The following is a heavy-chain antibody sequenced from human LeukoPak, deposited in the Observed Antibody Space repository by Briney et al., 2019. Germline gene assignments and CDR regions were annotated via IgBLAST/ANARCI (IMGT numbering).Heavy chain of an antibody. Sequence: GGSLRLSCAASGFTVSTNCMTWVRQAPREGLEWVSTIYSGGSTYYADSVMGRFTISRHNSRNTLYLQMNSLRAEDTAVYYCARVDTVMASYFDLWGQGTLVTVSS. CDR2: IYSGGST. D-gene: IGHD5-18*01. V-gene: IGHV3-53*04. CDR1: GFTVSTNC. CDR3: ARVDTVMASYFDL. J-gene: IGHJ4*02.